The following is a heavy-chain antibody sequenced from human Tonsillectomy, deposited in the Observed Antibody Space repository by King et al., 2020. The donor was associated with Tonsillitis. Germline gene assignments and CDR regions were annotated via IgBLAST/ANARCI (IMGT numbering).Heavy chain of an antibody. V-gene: IGHV2-5*01. CDR3: AHSPIPYFAWLIAPFPREFDY. CDR2: IYWNDDK. D-gene: IGHD3-9*01. Sequence: TLQESGPTLVKPTQTLTLTCTFSGFSLSTSGVGVGWIRQPPGKALEWLALIYWNDDKRYSPSLKSRLTITKDTSKNQVVLTMTNMDPGDTATYYCAHSPIPYFAWLIAPFPREFDYWGQGTLVTVSS. CDR1: GFSLSTSGVG. J-gene: IGHJ4*02.